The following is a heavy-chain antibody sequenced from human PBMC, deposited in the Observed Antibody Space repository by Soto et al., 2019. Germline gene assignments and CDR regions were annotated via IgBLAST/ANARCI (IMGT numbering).Heavy chain of an antibody. Sequence: QLQLQESGSGLVRPSQTLSLTCGVSGGSISSGDYSWSWIRQPPGKGLEWIGYISRSGSIYYTPSLQSRGTIAVSTPTHQVSLKLSSVTAADTAAYNRAKADDFGALPYRGQGTLVTVSS. CDR1: GGSISSGDYS. CDR2: ISRSGSI. D-gene: IGHD3-3*01. J-gene: IGHJ4*02. CDR3: AKADDFGALPY. V-gene: IGHV4-30-2*01.